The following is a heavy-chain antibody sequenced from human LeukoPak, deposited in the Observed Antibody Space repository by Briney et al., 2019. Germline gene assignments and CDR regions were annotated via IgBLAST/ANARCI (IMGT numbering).Heavy chain of an antibody. Sequence: PGGSLRLSCAASGFTFSSYSMNWVRQAPRKGLEWVSSISSGSSYIYYADSVKGRFTISRDNAKNSLYLQMNSLRAEDTAVYYCARVGLDFWESGLYYMDVWGKGTTVTVSS. CDR2: ISSGSSYI. J-gene: IGHJ6*03. CDR3: ARVGLDFWESGLYYMDV. D-gene: IGHD3-3*01. CDR1: GFTFSSYS. V-gene: IGHV3-21*01.